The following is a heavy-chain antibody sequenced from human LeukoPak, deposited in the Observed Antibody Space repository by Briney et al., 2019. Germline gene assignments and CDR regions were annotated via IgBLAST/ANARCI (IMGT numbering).Heavy chain of an antibody. Sequence: GASVKVSCKASGYTFTSYGISWVRQAPGQGLEWMGWISAYNGNTNYAQKLQGRVTMTTDTSTSTAYMELRSLRSDDTAVYYCARQEIYLGGYCSGGSCPPGNWFDPWGQGTKVTVS. CDR3: ARQEIYLGGYCSGGSCPPGNWFDP. J-gene: IGHJ5*01. CDR2: ISAYNGNT. V-gene: IGHV1-18*01. D-gene: IGHD2-15*01. CDR1: GYTFTSYG.